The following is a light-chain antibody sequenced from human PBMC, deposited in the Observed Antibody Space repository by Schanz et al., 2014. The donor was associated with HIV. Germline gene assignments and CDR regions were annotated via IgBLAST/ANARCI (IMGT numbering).Light chain of an antibody. Sequence: DIQMTQSPSTLSAAVGDRVTITCRASQNIGKWLTWYQQKPGKAPKLLIYATSLLHTGVPSRFSGSGSGTHFTLTITSLQFDDFATYYCQQSYSATPYTFGQGTRLEIK. CDR1: QNIGKW. CDR3: QQSYSATPYT. J-gene: IGKJ2*01. CDR2: ATS. V-gene: IGKV1-39*01.